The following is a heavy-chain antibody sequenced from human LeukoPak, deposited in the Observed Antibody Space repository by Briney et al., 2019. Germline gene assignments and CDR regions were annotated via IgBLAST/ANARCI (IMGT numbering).Heavy chain of an antibody. Sequence: SETLSLTCTVSGGSISSGSYYWSWIRQPAGKGLEWIGRIYTSGSTHYNPSRKSRVTISVDTSKNQFSLNLNSVTAADTAVYYCARAVGSSESNWFDPWGQGTLATVSS. J-gene: IGHJ5*02. CDR1: GGSISSGSYY. CDR2: IYTSGST. V-gene: IGHV4-61*02. D-gene: IGHD6-19*01. CDR3: ARAVGSSESNWFDP.